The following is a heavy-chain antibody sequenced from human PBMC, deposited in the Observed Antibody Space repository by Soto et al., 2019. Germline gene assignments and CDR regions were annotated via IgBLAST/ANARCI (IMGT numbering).Heavy chain of an antibody. V-gene: IGHV1-69*01. Sequence: QVQLVQSGAEVKKPGSSVKVSCKASGGTFSSYAISWVRQAPGQGLEWMGGIIPIFGTANYAQKFQGRVTIPGDESTSTACMELSSLRSEDTAVYYCARDRYCSSTSCYRRIAVAGGDDAFDIWGQGTMVTVSS. CDR2: IIPIFGTA. CDR3: ARDRYCSSTSCYRRIAVAGGDDAFDI. D-gene: IGHD2-2*02. J-gene: IGHJ3*02. CDR1: GGTFSSYA.